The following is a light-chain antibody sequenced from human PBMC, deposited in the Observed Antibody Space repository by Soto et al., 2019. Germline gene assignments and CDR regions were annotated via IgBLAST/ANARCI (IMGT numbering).Light chain of an antibody. CDR3: QQHNIWPSQVT. Sequence: EIVMTQSPATLSVSPGERATLSCRASQSVSSNLAWYQQKPGQAPRLLIYGASTRATGIPARFSGSGSGTEFTLTISSLQSEDFAVYYCQQHNIWPSQVTFCSGINVDI. J-gene: IGKJ3*01. V-gene: IGKV3-15*01. CDR1: QSVSSN. CDR2: GAS.